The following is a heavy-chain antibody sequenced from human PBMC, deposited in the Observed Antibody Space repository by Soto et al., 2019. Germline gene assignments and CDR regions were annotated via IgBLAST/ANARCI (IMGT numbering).Heavy chain of an antibody. V-gene: IGHV3-30*18. CDR3: AKGEYYYASGSTYYAMDV. Sequence: PGGSLRLSCAASGFTFNNFGMHWVRQAPGKGLEWVAVTSLDGSNKYYADSVKGRFTISRDNSKNTLYLQMNSLRAEATDVYYCAKGEYYYASGSTYYAMDVWGQGTTVTVSS. CDR1: GFTFNNFG. D-gene: IGHD3-10*01. J-gene: IGHJ6*02. CDR2: TSLDGSNK.